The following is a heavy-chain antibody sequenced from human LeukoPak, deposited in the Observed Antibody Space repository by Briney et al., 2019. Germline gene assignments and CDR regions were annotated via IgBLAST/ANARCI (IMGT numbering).Heavy chain of an antibody. J-gene: IGHJ4*02. CDR2: VYYTGST. D-gene: IGHD5-18*01. CDR3: ARVQIGYSYGLFDY. V-gene: IGHV4-59*07. Sequence: ASDTLSLTCTVSGGSIINYYWSWIRQPPGKGLEWIGYVYYTGSTNYNPSLKSRVTISVDTSKNQFSLKLSSVTAADTAVYYCARVQIGYSYGLFDYWGQGTLVTVSS. CDR1: GGSIINYY.